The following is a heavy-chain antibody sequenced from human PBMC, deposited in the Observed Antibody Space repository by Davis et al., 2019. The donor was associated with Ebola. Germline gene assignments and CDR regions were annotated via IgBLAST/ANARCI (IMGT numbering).Heavy chain of an antibody. CDR3: ARGDIVVVPAALDY. V-gene: IGHV4-34*01. CDR1: GGSFSGYY. J-gene: IGHJ4*02. CDR2: INHSGST. D-gene: IGHD2-2*01. Sequence: SETLSLTCAVYGGSFSGYYWSWIRQPPGKGLEWIGEINHSGSTNYNPSLKSRVTISVDTSKNQFSLKLSSVTAADPAVYYCARGDIVVVPAALDYWGQGTLVTVSS.